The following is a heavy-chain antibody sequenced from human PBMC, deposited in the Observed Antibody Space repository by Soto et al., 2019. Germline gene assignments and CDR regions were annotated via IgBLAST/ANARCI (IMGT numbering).Heavy chain of an antibody. D-gene: IGHD3-3*01. CDR1: GLTFSDSA. J-gene: IGHJ4*02. CDR2: INNSGYST. V-gene: IGHV3-23*01. Sequence: HPGGSLRLSCAASGLTFSDSAMSWVRQAPGKGLEWVATINNSGYSTFYADPVKGRFTISRDTSMNTVYLQMHNLRGDDTAIYYCAKRAEWLAYFDYWGQGILVTVSS. CDR3: AKRAEWLAYFDY.